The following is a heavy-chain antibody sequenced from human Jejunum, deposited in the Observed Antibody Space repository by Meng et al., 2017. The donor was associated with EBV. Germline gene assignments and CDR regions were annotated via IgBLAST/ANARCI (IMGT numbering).Heavy chain of an antibody. CDR3: AKRVTTVVTWAFDA. Sequence: EVQLLESGGGLVQPGGSLRLACGASGFTFSIYAMTWVRHAPGKGLEWLSVINDVGINTHYADSVKGRFTVTRDNAKNTLDLQMNSRRAEDTAVYYWAKRVTTVVTWAFDAWGQGTLVTVSS. V-gene: IGHV3-23*03. CDR2: INDVGINT. D-gene: IGHD4-11*01. CDR1: GFTFSIYA. J-gene: IGHJ4*02.